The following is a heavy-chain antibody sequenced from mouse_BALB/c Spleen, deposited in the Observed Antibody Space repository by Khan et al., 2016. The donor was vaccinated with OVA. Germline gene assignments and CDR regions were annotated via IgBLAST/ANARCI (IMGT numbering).Heavy chain of an antibody. CDR2: TNPSSGYT. V-gene: IGHV1-7*01. CDR1: GYTFTSYW. J-gene: IGHJ2*01. Sequence: QVQLQQSGAELAKPGASVKMSCKASGYTFTSYWMHWVKQRPGQGLEWIGYTNPSSGYTEYNQNFKDKATLTADKSSSTAYMQLSSLTSEDSAVDYCARDRIDYWGQGTTLTVSA. CDR3: ARDRIDY.